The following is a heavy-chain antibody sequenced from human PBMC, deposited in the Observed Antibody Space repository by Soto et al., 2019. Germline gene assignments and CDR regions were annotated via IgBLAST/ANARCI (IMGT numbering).Heavy chain of an antibody. J-gene: IGHJ4*02. CDR3: ARDRYCSGGSCFDY. CDR2: IYYSGST. CDR1: GGSISSGGYY. D-gene: IGHD2-15*01. Sequence: QVQLQESGPGLVKPSQTLSPTCTVSGGSISSGGYYWSWIRQHPGKGLEWIGYIYYSGSTYYNPSLKSRVTISVDTSKNQFSLKLSSVTAADTAVYYCARDRYCSGGSCFDYWGQGTLVTVSS. V-gene: IGHV4-31*03.